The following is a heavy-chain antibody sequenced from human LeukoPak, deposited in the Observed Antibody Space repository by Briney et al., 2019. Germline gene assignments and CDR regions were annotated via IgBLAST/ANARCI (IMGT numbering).Heavy chain of an antibody. Sequence: SETLSLTCTVSGGSISSGDYYWSWICQPPGKGLEWIGYIYYSGSTYYNPSLKSRVTISVDTSKNQFSLKLSSVTAADTAVYYCASNYYDSSGYYFDYWGQGTLVTVSS. CDR2: IYYSGST. CDR1: GGSISSGDYY. CDR3: ASNYYDSSGYYFDY. J-gene: IGHJ4*02. V-gene: IGHV4-30-4*01. D-gene: IGHD3-22*01.